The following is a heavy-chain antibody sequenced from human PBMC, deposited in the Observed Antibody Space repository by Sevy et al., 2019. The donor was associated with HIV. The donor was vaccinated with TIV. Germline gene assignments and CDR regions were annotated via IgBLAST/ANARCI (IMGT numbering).Heavy chain of an antibody. CDR3: ARGGPLSNPVDY. CDR1: GFTVSSNY. Sequence: GGSLRLSCAASGFTVSSNYMSWVRQAPGKGLEWVSVIYSGGSTYYADSVKGRFIISRDNSKNTLYLQMNSLRAEDTAVYYCARGGPLSNPVDYWGQGTLVTVSS. J-gene: IGHJ4*02. CDR2: IYSGGST. D-gene: IGHD3-10*01. V-gene: IGHV3-53*01.